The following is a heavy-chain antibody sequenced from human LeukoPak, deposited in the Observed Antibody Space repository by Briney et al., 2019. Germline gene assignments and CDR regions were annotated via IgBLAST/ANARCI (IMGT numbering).Heavy chain of an antibody. CDR2: IYPGDSDT. D-gene: IGHD2-2*01. CDR1: GYSFTSYW. Sequence: GESLNISCKGSGYSFTSYWIGWVRQMPGKGLEWMGIIYPGDSDTRYSPSFQGQVTISADKSISTAYLQWSSLKASDTAMYYCARGGYCSSTSCYHFDYWGQGTLVTVSS. CDR3: ARGGYCSSTSCYHFDY. J-gene: IGHJ4*02. V-gene: IGHV5-51*01.